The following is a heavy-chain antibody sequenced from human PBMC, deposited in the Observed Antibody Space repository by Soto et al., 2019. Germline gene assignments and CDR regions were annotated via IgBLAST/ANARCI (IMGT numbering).Heavy chain of an antibody. J-gene: IGHJ4*02. CDR3: ARDDYSGSLQDY. CDR1: GLTFSTYW. Sequence: GSPRLSCAASGLTFSTYWMSCVLQAPGKGLEWVAKTKQKGSEKYYVDSVKGRFTISRDNAKNSLYLQMNSLRAEDTAVYYCARDDYSGSLQDYWGQGTLVTVSS. D-gene: IGHD1-26*01. CDR2: TKQKGSEK. V-gene: IGHV3-7*01.